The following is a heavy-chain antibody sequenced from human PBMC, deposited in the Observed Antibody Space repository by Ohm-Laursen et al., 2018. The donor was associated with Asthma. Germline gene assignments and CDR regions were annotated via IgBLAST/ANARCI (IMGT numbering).Heavy chain of an antibody. J-gene: IGHJ6*02. CDR3: AKDFGAYYYYGMDV. CDR2: ISGSGGST. V-gene: IGHV3-23*01. Sequence: SLRLSCTASEFTFSLYSMNWVRQAPGKGLEWVSAISGSGGSTYYADSVKGRFTISRDNSKNTLYLQMNSLRAEDTAVYYCAKDFGAYYYYGMDVWGQGTTVTVSS. CDR1: EFTFSLYS. D-gene: IGHD3-3*01.